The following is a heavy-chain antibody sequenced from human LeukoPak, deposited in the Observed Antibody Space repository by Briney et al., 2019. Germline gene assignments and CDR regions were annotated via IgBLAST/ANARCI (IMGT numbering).Heavy chain of an antibody. V-gene: IGHV3-21*01. CDR1: GFTFSSYS. Sequence: GGSLRLSCAASGFTFSSYSMSWVRQAPGKGLEWVSSISSSSSYIYYADSVKGRFTISRDNAKNPLYLQMNSLRAEDTAVYYCARGPYTVTHYFDYWGQGTLVTVSS. CDR3: ARGPYTVTHYFDY. J-gene: IGHJ4*02. D-gene: IGHD4-11*01. CDR2: ISSSSSYI.